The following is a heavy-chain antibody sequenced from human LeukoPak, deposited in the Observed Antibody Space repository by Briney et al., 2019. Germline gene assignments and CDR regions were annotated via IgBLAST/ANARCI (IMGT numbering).Heavy chain of an antibody. D-gene: IGHD3-22*01. CDR1: GLTFSNAW. Sequence: PGGSLRLSCAASGLTFSNAWMSWVRQAPGKGLQWVGRIKSKGDGGTTDYAAPVKGRFTISRDDSKNTLSLQMNSLKTEDTAVYYCTTGGVYCDTSGLRGLFDYWGQGTLVTVSS. V-gene: IGHV3-15*01. J-gene: IGHJ4*02. CDR2: IKSKGDGGTT. CDR3: TTGGVYCDTSGLRGLFDY.